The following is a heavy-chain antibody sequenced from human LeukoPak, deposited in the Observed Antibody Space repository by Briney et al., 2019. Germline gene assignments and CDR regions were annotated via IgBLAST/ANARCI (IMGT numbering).Heavy chain of an antibody. J-gene: IGHJ4*02. CDR2: INPNSGGT. D-gene: IGHD6-19*01. CDR1: AYTFTGYY. V-gene: IGHV1-2*02. CDR3: ARDNEWLVPTDY. Sequence: GGSLRLSCAASAYTFTGYYMHWVRQAPGQGLEWMGWINPNSGGTNYAQKFQGRVTMTRDTSISTAYMELSRLRSDDTAVYYCARDNEWLVPTDYWGQGTLVTVSS.